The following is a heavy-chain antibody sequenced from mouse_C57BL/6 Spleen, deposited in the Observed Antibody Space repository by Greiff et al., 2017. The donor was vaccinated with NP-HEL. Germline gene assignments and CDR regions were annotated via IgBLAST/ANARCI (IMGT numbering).Heavy chain of an antibody. V-gene: IGHV1-4*01. Sequence: QVQLQQSGAELARPGASVKMSCKASGYTFTSYTMHWVKQRPGQGLGWIGYINPSSGYTKYNQKFKDKATLTADKSSSTAYMQLSSLTSEDSAVYYCAIYDYDGGYFDYWGQGTTLTVSS. CDR3: AIYDYDGGYFDY. CDR1: GYTFTSYT. J-gene: IGHJ2*01. CDR2: INPSSGYT. D-gene: IGHD2-4*01.